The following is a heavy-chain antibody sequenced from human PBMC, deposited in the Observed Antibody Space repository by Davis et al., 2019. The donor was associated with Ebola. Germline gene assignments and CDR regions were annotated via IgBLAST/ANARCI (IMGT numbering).Heavy chain of an antibody. D-gene: IGHD4-17*01. CDR2: INPNSGGT. V-gene: IGHV1-2*02. CDR1: GYPFTGYY. Sequence: AASVKVSCKASGYPFTGYYMHWVRQAPGQGLEWMGWINPNSGGTNFAQKFQGRVTMTRDTSISTAYMELSRLRSDDTAVYYCARGTASYYYYYYYMDVWGKGTTVTVSS. J-gene: IGHJ6*03. CDR3: ARGTASYYYYYYYMDV.